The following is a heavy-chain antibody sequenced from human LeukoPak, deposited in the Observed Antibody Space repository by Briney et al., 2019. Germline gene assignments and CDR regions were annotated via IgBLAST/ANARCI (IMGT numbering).Heavy chain of an antibody. CDR2: ISVYNGHT. CDR1: GYTFTSYD. J-gene: IGHJ4*02. D-gene: IGHD6-13*01. CDR3: ASPAPTYSSSWYRFDY. Sequence: GPSVKLSCKVSGYTFTSYDISWVRQAPGHGLEWMGWISVYNGHTNYAQKLQGRVTMTTDTSTSTAYMELRSLRSDDTAVYYCASPAPTYSSSWYRFDYWGQGTLVTVSS. V-gene: IGHV1-18*01.